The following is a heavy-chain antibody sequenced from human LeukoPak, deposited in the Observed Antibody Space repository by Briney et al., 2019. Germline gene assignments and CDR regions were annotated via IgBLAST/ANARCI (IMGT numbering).Heavy chain of an antibody. J-gene: IGHJ6*03. Sequence: GGSLRLSCAASGFTFSSYGMHWVRQAPGKGLEWVAFIRYDGSNKYYADSVKGRFTITRDNSKNTLYLQMNSLRAEDTAVYYCAKVPGDYYYMDVWGKGTTVTVSS. CDR3: AKVPGDYYYMDV. CDR2: IRYDGSNK. CDR1: GFTFSSYG. V-gene: IGHV3-30*02.